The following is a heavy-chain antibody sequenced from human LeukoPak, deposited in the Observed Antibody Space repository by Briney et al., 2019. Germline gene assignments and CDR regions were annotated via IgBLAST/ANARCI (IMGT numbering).Heavy chain of an antibody. V-gene: IGHV4-30-2*01. CDR3: ARELWFVNAPGSWFDP. CDR1: GDSISSGDYS. J-gene: IGHJ5*02. Sequence: SETLSLTCAVSGDSISSGDYSWSWLRQPSGKGLEWIGYIFHSGSSYYNPSLKSRVTISVDKSKNQFSLRLTSVTAADTAVYYCARELWFVNAPGSWFDPWGQGTLVTVSS. CDR2: IFHSGSS. D-gene: IGHD3-10*01.